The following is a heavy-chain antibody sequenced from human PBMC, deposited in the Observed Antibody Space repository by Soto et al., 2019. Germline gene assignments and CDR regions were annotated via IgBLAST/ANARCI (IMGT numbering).Heavy chain of an antibody. CDR1: GGSISSGDYY. J-gene: IGHJ5*02. D-gene: IGHD7-27*01. Sequence: QVQLQESGPGLVKPSQTLSLTCTVSGGSISSGDYYWSWIRQPPGTGLEWIGYIYYSGSTYYNPSLKSRVTISVDTSKNQCSLKLSSVTAADTAVYYCARLTGASSDWFGPWGQGTLVTVSS. CDR2: IYYSGST. V-gene: IGHV4-30-4*01. CDR3: ARLTGASSDWFGP.